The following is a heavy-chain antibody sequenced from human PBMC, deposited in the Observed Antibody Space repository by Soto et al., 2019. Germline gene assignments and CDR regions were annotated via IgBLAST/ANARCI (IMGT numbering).Heavy chain of an antibody. CDR1: GFTFSSYW. V-gene: IGHV3-74*01. CDR2: INSDGSST. CDR3: ARGYFREQWLVRPTDYYYYYMDV. J-gene: IGHJ6*03. D-gene: IGHD6-19*01. Sequence: GGSLRLSCAASGFTFSSYWMHWVRQAPGKGLVWVSRINSDGSSTSYADSVKGRFTISRDNAKNTLYLQMNSLRAEDTAVYYCARGYFREQWLVRPTDYYYYYMDVWGKGTTVTVSS.